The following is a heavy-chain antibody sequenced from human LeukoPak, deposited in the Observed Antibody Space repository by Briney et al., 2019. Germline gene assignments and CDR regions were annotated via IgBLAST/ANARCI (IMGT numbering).Heavy chain of an antibody. Sequence: GGSLRLSCAASGFTLSSYGMHWVRQAPGKGPEWVAVISYDGSNKYYADSVKGRFTISRDNSKNTLYLQMSSLRAEDTAVYYCAKWEGYYDFWSGSGGDYGMDVWGQGTTVTVSS. CDR2: ISYDGSNK. J-gene: IGHJ6*02. CDR1: GFTLSSYG. V-gene: IGHV3-30*18. D-gene: IGHD3-3*01. CDR3: AKWEGYYDFWSGSGGDYGMDV.